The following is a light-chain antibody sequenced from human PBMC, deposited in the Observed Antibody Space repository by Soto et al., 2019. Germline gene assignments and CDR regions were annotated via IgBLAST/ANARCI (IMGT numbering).Light chain of an antibody. CDR2: LNSDGSH. V-gene: IGLV4-69*01. CDR1: SGHSNYA. CDR3: QTWGTGIEV. J-gene: IGLJ2*01. Sequence: QLVLTQSPSASASPGASVKLTCTLSSGHSNYAIAWHQQQPEKGPRYLMKLNSDGSHNKGDGIPDRFSGSSSGAERYLTISGLQSEDEADYYCQTWGTGIEVFGGGTQLTVL.